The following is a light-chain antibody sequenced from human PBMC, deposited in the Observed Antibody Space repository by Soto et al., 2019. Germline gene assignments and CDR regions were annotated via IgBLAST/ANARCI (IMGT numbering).Light chain of an antibody. V-gene: IGKV3-11*01. J-gene: IGKJ2*01. Sequence: EIVLTQSPATLSLSPGERATLSCRASQSVNDYLAWYQQKPGQAPRLLIYGASNRATGIPVRFSGSGSGTDFTLTNSSLEPEDFAVYYCQHRGRWPRTFGQGTKLEIK. CDR2: GAS. CDR3: QHRGRWPRT. CDR1: QSVNDY.